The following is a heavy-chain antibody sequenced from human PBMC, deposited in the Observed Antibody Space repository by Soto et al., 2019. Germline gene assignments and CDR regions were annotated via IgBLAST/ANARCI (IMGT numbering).Heavy chain of an antibody. CDR2: MNPNSGET. D-gene: IGHD2-15*01. CDR1: GYTFTDYD. Sequence: QEQLVQSGAEVKKPGASVKVSCKTSGYTFTDYDINWVRQATGQGLEWIGWMNPNSGETGNAQKFQGRVTMSRSASLSTVYLELSSLRSEDTAVYYCARVAVAARPRWYNWFDPWGQGTLVTVSS. CDR3: ARVAVAARPRWYNWFDP. V-gene: IGHV1-8*01. J-gene: IGHJ5*02.